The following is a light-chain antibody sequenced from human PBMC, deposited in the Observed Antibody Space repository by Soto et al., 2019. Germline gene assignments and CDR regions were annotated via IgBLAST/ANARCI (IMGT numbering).Light chain of an antibody. Sequence: QSALTQPASVSGSPGQSITISCTGTSSDVGSYNLVSWYQQHPGNAPKLMIYEGSKRPSGVSNRFFGSKSGNTASLTISGLQAEDEADYYCCAFARGSTLVFGGGTQLTVL. J-gene: IGLJ3*02. V-gene: IGLV2-23*01. CDR3: CAFARGSTLV. CDR1: SSDVGSYNL. CDR2: EGS.